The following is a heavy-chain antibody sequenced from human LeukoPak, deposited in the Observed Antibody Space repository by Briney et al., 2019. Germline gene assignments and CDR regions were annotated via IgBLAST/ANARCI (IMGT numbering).Heavy chain of an antibody. CDR1: GGSISSYY. J-gene: IGHJ6*03. Sequence: PSETLSLTCTVSGGSISSYYWSWIRQPPGKGLEWIGYIYYSGSTNYNPSLKSRVTISVDTSKNQFSLKLSSVTAADTAVYYCASLAAAGTSHYYYMDVWGKGTTVTISS. CDR3: ASLAAAGTSHYYYMDV. CDR2: IYYSGST. D-gene: IGHD6-13*01. V-gene: IGHV4-59*01.